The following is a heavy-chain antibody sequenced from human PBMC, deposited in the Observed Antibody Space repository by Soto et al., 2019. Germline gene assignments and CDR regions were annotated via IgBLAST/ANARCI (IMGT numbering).Heavy chain of an antibody. CDR1: GGSFSGYY. J-gene: IGHJ2*01. CDR2: INHSGST. CDR3: AREGGRATMVRGRYWYFDL. V-gene: IGHV4-34*01. D-gene: IGHD3-10*01. Sequence: SETLSLTGAVYGGSFSGYYWSWIRQPPGKGLEWIGEINHSGSTNYNPSLKSRVTISVDTSKNQFSLKLSSVTAADTAVYYCAREGGRATMVRGRYWYFDLWGRGTLVTVSS.